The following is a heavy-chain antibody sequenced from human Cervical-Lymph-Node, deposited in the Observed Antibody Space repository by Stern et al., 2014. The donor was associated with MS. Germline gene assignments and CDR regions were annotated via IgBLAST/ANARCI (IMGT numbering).Heavy chain of an antibody. CDR1: GYTFTSYY. Sequence: QVQLVQSGAEVKKPGASVKVSCRASGYTFTSYYMHWVLHAPGHGLEWMGIINPTTGRTSYAQKFQGRVTMTRDTSTSTVYMELSSLRSEDTAVYYCARILGSRWYGSFDYWGQGTPVTVSS. CDR3: ARILGSRWYGSFDY. D-gene: IGHD6-13*01. J-gene: IGHJ4*02. V-gene: IGHV1-46*01. CDR2: INPTTGRT.